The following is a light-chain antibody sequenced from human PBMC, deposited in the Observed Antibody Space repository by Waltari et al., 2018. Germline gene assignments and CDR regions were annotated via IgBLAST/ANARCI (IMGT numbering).Light chain of an antibody. CDR1: QKINSY. CDR2: AAS. Sequence: DIQMTQSPSSLSASIGDRVTITCRATQKINSYLNWYQQKPGKAPKLLIYAASTLQSGVPSRFSGSGSGTDFTLTISSLQPEDFATYYCQQSYSTLITFGPGTKVDIK. V-gene: IGKV1-39*01. J-gene: IGKJ3*01. CDR3: QQSYSTLIT.